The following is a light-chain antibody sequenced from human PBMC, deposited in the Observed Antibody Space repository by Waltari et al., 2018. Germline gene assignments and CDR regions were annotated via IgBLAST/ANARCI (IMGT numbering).Light chain of an antibody. CDR1: QSISIW. J-gene: IGKJ2*01. V-gene: IGKV1-5*03. Sequence: DIQMTQSPSTLSASVGDRVSITCRASQSISIWLAWYQQKSGRAPKLLISKSSSLEYGVPSRFSGSGSGTEFTLPITNLQPDDFATYYCQHYNNYPVAFGPGTKLEIK. CDR2: KSS. CDR3: QHYNNYPVA.